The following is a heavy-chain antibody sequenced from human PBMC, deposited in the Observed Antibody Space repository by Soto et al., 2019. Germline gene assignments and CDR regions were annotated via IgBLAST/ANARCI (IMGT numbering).Heavy chain of an antibody. CDR1: GFTFSNYA. V-gene: IGHV3-23*01. D-gene: IGHD6-13*01. CDR2: IKDSGEST. J-gene: IGHJ4*02. CDR3: VKGGASYTSCWYAN. Sequence: GGALRLSCGDSGFTFSNYAMHWVRPAPGKGLEWVSTIKDSGESTFYLDSVRGRFTISRDNSKDTLYLQMTSLRVEDTALYHCVKGGASYTSCWYANWGQGILVTVSS.